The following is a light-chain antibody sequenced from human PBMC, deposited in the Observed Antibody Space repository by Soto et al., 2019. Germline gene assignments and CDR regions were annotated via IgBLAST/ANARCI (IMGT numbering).Light chain of an antibody. Sequence: DIQMTQSPSTLSASVGARVPITCRASQSIDSWLAWYQQKPGKAPKLLMYKASSLESGVPSGFSGSGSETEFTLTISSLQPDDFATYYCQKYNSYLWTFGQGTKVDIK. CDR1: QSIDSW. CDR3: QKYNSYLWT. V-gene: IGKV1-5*03. J-gene: IGKJ1*01. CDR2: KAS.